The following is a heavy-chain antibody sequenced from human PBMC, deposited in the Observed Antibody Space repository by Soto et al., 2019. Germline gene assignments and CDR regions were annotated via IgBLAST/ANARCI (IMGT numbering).Heavy chain of an antibody. CDR1: GGSISRGGYY. D-gene: IGHD2-21*01. CDR3: ARCANSCDWFAS. V-gene: IGHV4-31*02. J-gene: IGHJ5*01. Sequence: TLSLPWTVSGGSISRGGYYWSWIRQHPGKGLEWIGYIYYSGSTYYNPSLKSRVTISVDTSKNQFSLKLSSVTAADTAVYYGARCANSCDWFASWAQGSPVPVSS. CDR2: IYYSGST.